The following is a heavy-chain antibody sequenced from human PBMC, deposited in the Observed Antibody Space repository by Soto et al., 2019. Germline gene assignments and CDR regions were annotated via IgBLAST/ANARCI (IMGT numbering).Heavy chain of an antibody. J-gene: IGHJ6*02. CDR2: IYNSVIT. D-gene: IGHD3-10*01. CDR1: GGSVSSRTYC. CDR3: ARDIRPHYYVSGSRYGMDV. Sequence: SETLSLTCNVSGGSVSSRTYCWSWIRQPPGKGLEWIGYIYNSVITNYNPSLKSRVTISVDTSKKQFSLKLTSVTAADTAVYYCARDIRPHYYVSGSRYGMDVWGQGTTVTVSS. V-gene: IGHV4-61*01.